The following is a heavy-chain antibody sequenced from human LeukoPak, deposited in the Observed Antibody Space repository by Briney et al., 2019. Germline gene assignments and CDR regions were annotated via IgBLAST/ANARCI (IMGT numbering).Heavy chain of an antibody. Sequence: SVKVSCKASGGTFSSYAISWVRQAPGQGLEWMGRIIPILGIANYAQKFQGRVTITADKSTSTAYMELSSLRSEDTAVYYCARGYCSGRNCLVSLGGMDVWGQGTTVTVSS. V-gene: IGHV1-69*04. CDR1: GGTFSSYA. J-gene: IGHJ6*02. CDR3: ARGYCSGRNCLVSLGGMDV. D-gene: IGHD2-15*01. CDR2: IIPILGIA.